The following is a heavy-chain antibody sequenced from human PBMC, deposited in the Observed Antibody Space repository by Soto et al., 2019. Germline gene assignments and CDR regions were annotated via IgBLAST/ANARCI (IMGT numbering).Heavy chain of an antibody. V-gene: IGHV3-9*01. CDR2: ISWNSGSI. J-gene: IGHJ6*02. CDR1: GFSFDDYA. D-gene: IGHD6-19*01. CDR3: AKDRSTSVAGNYGMDV. Sequence: EVQLVESGGGLVQPGRSLRLSCAASGFSFDDYAMHWVRQVPGKGLEWVSGISWNSGSIDYADSVKGRFTISRDNAKNSLYLQMNSLRAEDTALYYCAKDRSTSVAGNYGMDVWGQGTTVTVSS.